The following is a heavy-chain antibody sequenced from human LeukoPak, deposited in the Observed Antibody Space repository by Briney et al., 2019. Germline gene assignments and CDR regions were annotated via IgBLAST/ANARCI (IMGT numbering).Heavy chain of an antibody. CDR1: GFTFSSYE. D-gene: IGHD3/OR15-3a*01. J-gene: IGHJ6*03. CDR3: AKDAPLDSYYYMDV. CDR2: ISWNSGSI. Sequence: PGGSLRLSCAASGFTFSSYEMNWVRQAPGKGLEWVSGISWNSGSIGYADSVKGRFTISRDNAKNSLYLQMNSLRAEDTALYYCAKDAPLDSYYYMDVWGKGTTVTVSS. V-gene: IGHV3-9*01.